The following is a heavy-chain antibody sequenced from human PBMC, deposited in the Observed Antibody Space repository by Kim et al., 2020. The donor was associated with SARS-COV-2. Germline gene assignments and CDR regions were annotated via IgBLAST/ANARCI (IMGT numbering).Heavy chain of an antibody. V-gene: IGHV1-69*04. CDR1: GGTFSSYA. Sequence: SVKVSCKASGGTFSSYAISWVRQAPGQGLEWMGRIIPILGIANYAQKFQGRVTITADKSTSTAYMELSSLRSEDTAVYYCARDVYCSGGSCYSDGFDYWGQGTLVTVSS. CDR3: ARDVYCSGGSCYSDGFDY. CDR2: IIPILGIA. J-gene: IGHJ4*02. D-gene: IGHD2-15*01.